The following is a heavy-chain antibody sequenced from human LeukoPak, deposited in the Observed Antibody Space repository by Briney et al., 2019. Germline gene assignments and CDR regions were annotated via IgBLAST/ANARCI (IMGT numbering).Heavy chain of an antibody. CDR2: INPNSGGT. V-gene: IGHV1-2*02. D-gene: IGHD6-13*01. CDR3: ARDVAGYSSRWYYFDN. Sequence: ASVKVSCKASGYTFTGYYMHWVRQAPGQGLQWMGWINPNSGGTNYVQKFQGRVTMTRDTSISTAYMELSRLRSDDTAVYYCARDVAGYSSRWYYFDNWGQGTLVTVSS. CDR1: GYTFTGYY. J-gene: IGHJ4*02.